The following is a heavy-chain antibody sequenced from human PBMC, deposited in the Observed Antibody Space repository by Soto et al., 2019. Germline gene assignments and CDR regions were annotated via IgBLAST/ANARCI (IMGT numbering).Heavy chain of an antibody. CDR2: IIPIFGTA. CDR3: ARGGYSGYRNYYYGMDV. Sequence: QVQLVQSGAEVKKPGSSVKVSCKASGGTFSSYAISWVRQAPGQGLEWMGGIIPIFGTANYAQKFQGRVTITADESTSTAYMELSGLRSEDTAVYYCARGGYSGYRNYYYGMDVWGQGTTVTVSS. J-gene: IGHJ6*02. V-gene: IGHV1-69*12. CDR1: GGTFSSYA. D-gene: IGHD5-12*01.